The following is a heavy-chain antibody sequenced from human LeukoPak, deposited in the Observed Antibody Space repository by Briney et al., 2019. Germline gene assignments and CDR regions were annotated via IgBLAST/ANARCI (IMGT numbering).Heavy chain of an antibody. CDR2: ISGSDGST. Sequence: QAGGSLRLSCAASGFTFSSYGMSWVRQAPGKGLEWVSAISGSDGSTYYADSVKGRFTISRDNSKNTLYLQMNSLRAEDTAVYYCAKDREPIGDRGRSSWYRIGGSFDPWGQGTLVTVSS. D-gene: IGHD6-13*01. V-gene: IGHV3-23*01. CDR3: AKDREPIGDRGRSSWYRIGGSFDP. J-gene: IGHJ5*02. CDR1: GFTFSSYG.